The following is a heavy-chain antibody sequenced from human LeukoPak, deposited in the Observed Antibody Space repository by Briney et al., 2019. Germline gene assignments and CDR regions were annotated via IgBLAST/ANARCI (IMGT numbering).Heavy chain of an antibody. CDR3: AKDAGYSSSWYVY. Sequence: GGSLRLSCAASGFTFSSYWMSWVRQAPGKGLEWVANIKQDGSEKYYADSVKGRFTISRDNAKNSLYLQMNSLRAEDTALYYCAKDAGYSSSWYVYWGQGTLVTVSS. V-gene: IGHV3-7*03. CDR1: GFTFSSYW. J-gene: IGHJ4*02. D-gene: IGHD6-13*01. CDR2: IKQDGSEK.